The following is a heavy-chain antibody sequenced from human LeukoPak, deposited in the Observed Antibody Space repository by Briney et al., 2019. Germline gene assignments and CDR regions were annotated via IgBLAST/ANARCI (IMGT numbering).Heavy chain of an antibody. CDR1: GYTFTSYY. V-gene: IGHV1-46*01. J-gene: IGHJ4*02. D-gene: IGHD3-3*01. CDR3: ARSGFVVFGVVIPTSFDY. Sequence: ASVKVSCKASGYTFTSYYMHWVRQAPGQGLEWMGIINPSGGSTSYAQKFQGRVTMTRDTSTSTVYMELSSLRSEDTAVYYCARSGFVVFGVVIPTSFDYWGQGTLVTVSS. CDR2: INPSGGST.